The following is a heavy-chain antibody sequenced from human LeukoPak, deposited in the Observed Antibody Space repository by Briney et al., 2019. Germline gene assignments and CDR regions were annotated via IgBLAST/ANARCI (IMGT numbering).Heavy chain of an antibody. D-gene: IGHD6-19*01. J-gene: IGHJ4*02. V-gene: IGHV5-51*01. CDR1: GYSFGTYW. CDR3: ARRGPYSSGWYFDH. Sequence: GESLKISCKGSGYSFGTYWIAWVRQMPGKGLEWMGIIYPDDSDTRYSPSFQGQVTISADKSISTAYLQWSSLKASDTAIYYCARRGPYSSGWYFDHWGQGTLVTVSS. CDR2: IYPDDSDT.